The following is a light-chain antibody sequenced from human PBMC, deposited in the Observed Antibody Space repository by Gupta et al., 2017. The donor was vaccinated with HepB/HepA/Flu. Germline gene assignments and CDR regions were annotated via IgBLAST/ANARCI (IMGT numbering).Light chain of an antibody. CDR1: QSVSSN. V-gene: IGKV3-15*01. J-gene: IGKJ2*04. Sequence: EIVLTQSPATLSVSPGERATLSCRASQSVSSNLAWYQQKPGQAPWLLIYGASTRATGIPARFSGSGSGTEFTLTISSLQSEDFAVYYCQQYNNWPPCSFGQGTKLEIK. CDR3: QQYNNWPPCS. CDR2: GAS.